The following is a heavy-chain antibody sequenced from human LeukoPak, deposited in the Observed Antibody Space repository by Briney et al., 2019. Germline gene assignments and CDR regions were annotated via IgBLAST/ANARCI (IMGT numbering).Heavy chain of an antibody. J-gene: IGHJ4*02. V-gene: IGHV1-69*04. CDR2: IIPILGIA. CDR1: GFTFSSYA. CDR3: ARDRGYSYGTDLDY. D-gene: IGHD5-18*01. Sequence: GGSLRLSCAASGFTFSSYAISWVRQAPGQGLEWMGRIIPILGIANYAQKFQGRVTITADKSTSTAYMELSSLRSEDTAVYYCARDRGYSYGTDLDYWGQGTLVTVSS.